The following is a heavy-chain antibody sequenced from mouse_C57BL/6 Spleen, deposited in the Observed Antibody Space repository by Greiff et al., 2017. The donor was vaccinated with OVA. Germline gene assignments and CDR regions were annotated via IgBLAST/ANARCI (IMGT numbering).Heavy chain of an antibody. CDR1: GYTFTSYW. V-gene: IGHV1-69*01. D-gene: IGHD1-1*01. J-gene: IGHJ1*03. CDR2: IDPSDSYT. Sequence: QVQLQQPGAELVMPGASVKLSCKASGYTFTSYWMPWVKQRPGQGLEWIGEIDPSDSYTNYNQKFKGKSTLTVDKSSSTAYMQLSSLTSEDSAVYYCARSPDYGSSYWYFDVWGTGTTVTVSS. CDR3: ARSPDYGSSYWYFDV.